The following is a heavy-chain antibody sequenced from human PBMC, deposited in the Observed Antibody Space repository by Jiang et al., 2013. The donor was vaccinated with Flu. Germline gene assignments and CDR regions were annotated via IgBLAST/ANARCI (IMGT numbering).Heavy chain of an antibody. V-gene: IGHV3-11*01. CDR3: ARDNGVPATYNWFDP. D-gene: IGHD1-26*01. CDR2: ISNSGSIK. J-gene: IGHJ5*02. CDR1: GFPFSDSY. Sequence: QLVESGGGLVKPGGSLRLSCAASGFPFSDSYMSWIRLAPGRGLQWVSSISNSGSIKYYTDSVKGRFTISRDNAKNSLYLQMSSLRTEDTAMYYCARDNGVPATYNWFDPWGQGTLVTVSS.